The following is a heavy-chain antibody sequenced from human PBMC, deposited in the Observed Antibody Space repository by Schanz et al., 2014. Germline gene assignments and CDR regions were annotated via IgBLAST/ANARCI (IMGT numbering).Heavy chain of an antibody. D-gene: IGHD1-1*01. V-gene: IGHV4-34*01. CDR1: GGSFIGYD. CDR3: AIPRGSYAPNWSEARYFQH. CDR2: INHYGRT. Sequence: QVRLQQWGAGLLKPSGTLSLTCAVYGGSFIGYDWSWIRQFPGQDLEWIGDINHYGRTNYNPSLMGRFSFSIDAPQNQFSLKMPSLTAADTAIYYCAIPRGSYAPNWSEARYFQHWGQGSLVTVSS. J-gene: IGHJ1*01.